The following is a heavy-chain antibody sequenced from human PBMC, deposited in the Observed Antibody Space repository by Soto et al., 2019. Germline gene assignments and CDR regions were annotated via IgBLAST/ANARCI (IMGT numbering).Heavy chain of an antibody. CDR3: AKDRDYADYRPDS. V-gene: IGHV3-23*01. CDR1: GFTFSKYA. CDR2: ISSSGDNT. Sequence: GGSLSLSCAASGFTFSKYAMSWARQAPGKGLEWVSGISSSGDNTYYADSVRGRFTISRDNSKNILYLQMHSLRAEDTAVYYCAKDRDYADYRPDSWGQGTLVTVSS. J-gene: IGHJ5*01. D-gene: IGHD4-17*01.